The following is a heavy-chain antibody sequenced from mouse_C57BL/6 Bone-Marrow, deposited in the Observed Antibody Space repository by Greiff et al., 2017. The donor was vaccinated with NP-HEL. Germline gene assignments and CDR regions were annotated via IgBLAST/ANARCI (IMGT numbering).Heavy chain of an antibody. Sequence: VQLQQSGPVLVKPGASVKMSCKASGYTFTDYYMNWVKQSHGKSLEWIGVINPYNGGTSYNQKFKGKATLTVDKSSSTAYMELNSLTSEDSAVYYCARSYDEAWFAYWGQGTLVTVSA. CDR1: GYTFTDYY. CDR3: ARSYDEAWFAY. J-gene: IGHJ3*01. D-gene: IGHD1-1*01. CDR2: INPYNGGT. V-gene: IGHV1-19*01.